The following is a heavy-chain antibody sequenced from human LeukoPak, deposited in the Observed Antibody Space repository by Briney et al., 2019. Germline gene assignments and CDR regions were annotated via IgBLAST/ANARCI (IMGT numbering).Heavy chain of an antibody. J-gene: IGHJ4*02. CDR3: AKDAGPSGEGAIPAD. D-gene: IGHD1-26*01. Sequence: PGGSLRLSCVASEFIFRNYAMTWVRQAPGKGLEWVSTIRHNGETTYFEDSVKGRFIISRDNTKNTLYLHMNSVRAEDTAVYFCAKDAGPSGEGAIPADWGQGTLVTVSS. CDR2: IRHNGETT. V-gene: IGHV3-23*01. CDR1: EFIFRNYA.